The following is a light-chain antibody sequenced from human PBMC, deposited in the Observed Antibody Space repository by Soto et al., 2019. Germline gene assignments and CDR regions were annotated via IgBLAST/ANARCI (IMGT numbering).Light chain of an antibody. Sequence: EIVMTQSPCTLSVSPGERATLSCRASQSVSSNLAWYQQKPGQAPRLLIYGASTRATGIPARFSGSGSGTEFTLTISSLQSEDFAVYYCQHYNNWPPWTFGQGTKV. CDR2: GAS. V-gene: IGKV3-15*01. CDR1: QSVSSN. J-gene: IGKJ1*01. CDR3: QHYNNWPPWT.